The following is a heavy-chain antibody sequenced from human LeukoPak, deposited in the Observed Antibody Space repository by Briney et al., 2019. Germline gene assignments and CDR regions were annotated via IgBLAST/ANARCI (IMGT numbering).Heavy chain of an antibody. CDR2: VYYSSST. D-gene: IGHD3-9*01. CDR3: ARHLEAYYDIRTGYYHGDAFDI. Sequence: SETLSLTCTASGCSISSSSYYWGWIRQPPGQGLEWIGSVYYSSSTYYNPSLQSRVTISVDTSKTQFSLKLISVTAADTAVYYCARHLEAYYDIRTGYYHGDAFDIWGQGTMVTVSS. V-gene: IGHV4-39*01. J-gene: IGHJ3*02. CDR1: GCSISSSSYY.